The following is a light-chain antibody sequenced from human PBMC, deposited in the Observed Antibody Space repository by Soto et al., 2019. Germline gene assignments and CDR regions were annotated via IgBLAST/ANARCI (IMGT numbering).Light chain of an antibody. J-gene: IGKJ5*01. CDR1: QSVLFSTNNLNY. Sequence: IVVTQSPDSLAVSLGERATINCRTSQSVLFSTNNLNYFAWYQQKPGQPPKLLIYWASTRESGVPDRFSGSGSGTDFTLTISSLRPEDFATYYCQQLNSYPITFGQGTRLEIK. V-gene: IGKV4-1*01. CDR3: QQLNSYPIT. CDR2: WAS.